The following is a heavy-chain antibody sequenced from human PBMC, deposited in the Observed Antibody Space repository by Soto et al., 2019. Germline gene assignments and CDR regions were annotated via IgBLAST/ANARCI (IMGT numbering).Heavy chain of an antibody. J-gene: IGHJ4*02. CDR3: ARAHPQEYYFDY. V-gene: IGHV4-31*03. Sequence: PSETLSLTCTVSGGSISSGGYYWSWIRQHPGKGLEWIGYIYYSGSTYYNPSLKSRVTISVDTSKNQFSLKLSPVTAADTAVYYCARAHPQEYYFDYWGQGTLVTVSS. CDR2: IYYSGST. CDR1: GGSISSGGYY.